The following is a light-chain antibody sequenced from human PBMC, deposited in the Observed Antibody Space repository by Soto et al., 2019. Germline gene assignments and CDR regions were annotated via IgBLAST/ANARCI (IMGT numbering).Light chain of an antibody. CDR3: LQYNSYPWT. V-gene: IGKV1-5*03. CDR2: KAS. J-gene: IGKJ2*02. CDR1: LNVSTW. Sequence: DIQMTQSPSTLSASVGDRVTITCRASLNVSTWLAWYQQKPGKAPILLIYKASSLQSGVPSRFSGSGFGTEFTLTISSLQPDDFAPYYCLQYNSYPWTFGQGTKLEI.